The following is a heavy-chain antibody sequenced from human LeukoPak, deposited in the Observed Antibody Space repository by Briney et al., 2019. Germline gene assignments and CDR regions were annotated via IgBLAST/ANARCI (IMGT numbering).Heavy chain of an antibody. CDR1: GGSFSGYY. Sequence: PSETLSLTCAVYGGSFSGYYWSWIRQPPGKGLEWIGEINHSGSTNYNPSLKSRVTISVDTSKNQFSLKLSSVTAADTAVYYCARGSRIAAAGTIDYWGQGTLVTVSS. J-gene: IGHJ4*02. CDR3: ARGSRIAAAGTIDY. V-gene: IGHV4-34*01. CDR2: INHSGST. D-gene: IGHD6-13*01.